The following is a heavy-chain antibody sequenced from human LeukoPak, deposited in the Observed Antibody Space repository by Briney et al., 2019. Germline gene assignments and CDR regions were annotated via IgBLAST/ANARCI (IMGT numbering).Heavy chain of an antibody. J-gene: IGHJ4*02. D-gene: IGHD6-19*01. CDR2: ISGSGGST. Sequence: GGSLRLSCAASGFTFSSYAMSWVRQAPGEGLEWVSAISGSGGSTYYADSVKGRFTLSRDNSKNTLYLQMNSLRAEDTAVYYCAKHPIVYSSGWYVDYWGQGTLVTVSS. CDR1: GFTFSSYA. V-gene: IGHV3-23*01. CDR3: AKHPIVYSSGWYVDY.